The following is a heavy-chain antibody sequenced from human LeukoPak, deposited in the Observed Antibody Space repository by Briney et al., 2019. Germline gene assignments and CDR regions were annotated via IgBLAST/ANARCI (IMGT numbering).Heavy chain of an antibody. CDR1: GFTVSSNY. D-gene: IGHD4-4*01. CDR3: ASRGLQYEYYFDY. Sequence: GGSLRLSCAASGFTVSSNYMSWVRQAPGKGLEWVSVIYSGGSTYYADSVKGRFTISRDNSKNTLYLQMNSLRAEDTAVYYCASRGLQYEYYFDYWGRGTLVTVSS. CDR2: IYSGGST. V-gene: IGHV3-66*01. J-gene: IGHJ4*02.